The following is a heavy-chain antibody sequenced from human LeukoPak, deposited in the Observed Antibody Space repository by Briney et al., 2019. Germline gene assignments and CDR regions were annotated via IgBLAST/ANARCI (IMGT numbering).Heavy chain of an antibody. CDR1: GYTFTGYY. CDR2: INPSSGGT. CDR3: AREEVDCSSTSCYNGRWG. J-gene: IGHJ4*02. D-gene: IGHD2-2*02. Sequence: ASVKVSCKASGYTFTGYYMHWVRQAPGQGLEWMGWINPSSGGTNYAQKFQGRVTMTRDTSISTAYMELSRLRSDDTAVYYCAREEVDCSSTSCYNGRWGWGQGTLVTVSS. V-gene: IGHV1-2*02.